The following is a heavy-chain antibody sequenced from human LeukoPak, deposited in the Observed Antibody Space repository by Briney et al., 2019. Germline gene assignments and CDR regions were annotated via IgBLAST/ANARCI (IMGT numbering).Heavy chain of an antibody. CDR1: GGSFSGYY. J-gene: IGHJ4*02. Sequence: SETLSLTCAVYGGSFSGYYWSWIRQPPGKGLEWIGEINHSGSTNYNPSLKSRVTISVDTAKNQFSLKLSSVTAADTAVYYCARGPYYFGSGTDYNRFNVVYWGQGILVTVSS. CDR2: INHSGST. CDR3: ARGPYYFGSGTDYNRFNVVY. V-gene: IGHV4-34*01. D-gene: IGHD3-10*01.